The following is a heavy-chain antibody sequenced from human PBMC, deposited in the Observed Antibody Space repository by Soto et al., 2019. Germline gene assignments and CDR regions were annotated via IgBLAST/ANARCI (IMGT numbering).Heavy chain of an antibody. D-gene: IGHD3-10*01. CDR1: GGSFSGYD. J-gene: IGHJ6*02. CDR2: INHSGST. Sequence: SETLSLTCAVYGGSFSGYDCSWIRQPPGKGLEWIGEINHSGSTNYNPSLKSRVTISVDTSKNQSSLKLSSVTAADTAVYYCAIGETMVRGVPKRIYYYYGMDVWGQGTTVTVSS. V-gene: IGHV4-34*01. CDR3: AIGETMVRGVPKRIYYYYGMDV.